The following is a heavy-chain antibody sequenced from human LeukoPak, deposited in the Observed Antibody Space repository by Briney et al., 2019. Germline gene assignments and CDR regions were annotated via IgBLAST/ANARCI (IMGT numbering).Heavy chain of an antibody. Sequence: PETLSLTCTVSGGSISSSSYYWGWIRQPPGKGLEWIGSIYYSGSTYYNPSLKSRVTISVDTSKNQFSLKLSSVTAADTAVYYCASSLNSRGYDKYWGQGTLVTVSS. V-gene: IGHV4-39*07. CDR3: ASSLNSRGYDKY. D-gene: IGHD3-3*01. J-gene: IGHJ4*02. CDR2: IYYSGST. CDR1: GGSISSSSYY.